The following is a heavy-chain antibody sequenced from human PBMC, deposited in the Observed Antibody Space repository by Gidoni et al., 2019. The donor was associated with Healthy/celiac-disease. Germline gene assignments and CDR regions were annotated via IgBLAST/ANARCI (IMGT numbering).Heavy chain of an antibody. CDR3: AKDRSHSSDWSDAFDI. CDR1: GFHFRNSV. CDR2: ISGSGGRT. J-gene: IGHJ3*02. Sequence: EVELVESGGGLVQPGGSLRPSCAAAGFHFRNSVMTWVRQAPGKGLEWVSGISGSGGRTYYADSVKGRFTISRDNSKNTLYLQMNSLRADDTAVYYCAKDRSHSSDWSDAFDIWGQGTMVTVSS. D-gene: IGHD6-19*01. V-gene: IGHV3-23*04.